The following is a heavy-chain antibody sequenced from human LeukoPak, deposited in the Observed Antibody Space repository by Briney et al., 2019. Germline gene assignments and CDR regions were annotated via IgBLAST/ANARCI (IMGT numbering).Heavy chain of an antibody. D-gene: IGHD2-21*01. J-gene: IGHJ1*01. CDR1: GGTFSSYA. V-gene: IGHV1-69*01. Sequence: SVKVSCRASGGTFSSYAISWVRQAPGQGLEWMGGIIPIFGTANYAQKFQGRVTITADESTSTAYMELSSLRSEDTAVYYCARVGIYCGGDCYSGFQHWGQGTLVTVSS. CDR2: IIPIFGTA. CDR3: ARVGIYCGGDCYSGFQH.